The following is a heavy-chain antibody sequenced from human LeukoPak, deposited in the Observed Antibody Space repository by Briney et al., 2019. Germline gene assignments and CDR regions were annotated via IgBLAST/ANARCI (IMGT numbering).Heavy chain of an antibody. Sequence: SETLSLTCTVSGASISSYYWSWIRQPPEKGLEWIGYIYYSGSTNYNASLKSRVTISVDTSKNHFSLKLSSVTAADTAVYYCARISTSAPYFDYWGQETLVTVSS. J-gene: IGHJ4*02. CDR2: IYYSGST. V-gene: IGHV4-59*08. CDR1: GASISSYY. D-gene: IGHD6-6*01. CDR3: ARISTSAPYFDY.